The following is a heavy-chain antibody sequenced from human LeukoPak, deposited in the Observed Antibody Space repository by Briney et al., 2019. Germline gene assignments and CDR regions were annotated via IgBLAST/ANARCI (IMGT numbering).Heavy chain of an antibody. J-gene: IGHJ4*02. Sequence: PGGSLRLSCAASGFTFSSYSMNWVRQAPGKGLVWVSRINSDVSSAGYADSVKGRFAISRDDAKNTLYLQMSSLRAEDTAVYYCARGWLRSDYCFDSWGQGTLVTVSS. V-gene: IGHV3-74*01. CDR1: GFTFSSYS. CDR3: ARGWLRSDYCFDS. CDR2: INSDVSSA. D-gene: IGHD5-12*01.